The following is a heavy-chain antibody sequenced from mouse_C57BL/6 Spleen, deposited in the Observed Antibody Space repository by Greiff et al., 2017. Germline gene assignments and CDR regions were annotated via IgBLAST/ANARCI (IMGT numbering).Heavy chain of an antibody. D-gene: IGHD1-1*01. CDR1: GYAFSSYW. Sequence: QVQLQQSGAELVKPGASVKISCKASGYAFSSYWMNWVKQRPGKGLEWIGQIYPGDGDTNYNGKFKGKATLTADKSSSTAYMQLSSLTSEDSAVYFCAREGVLRSGGFAYWGQGTLLTVSA. V-gene: IGHV1-80*01. CDR3: AREGVLRSGGFAY. J-gene: IGHJ3*01. CDR2: IYPGDGDT.